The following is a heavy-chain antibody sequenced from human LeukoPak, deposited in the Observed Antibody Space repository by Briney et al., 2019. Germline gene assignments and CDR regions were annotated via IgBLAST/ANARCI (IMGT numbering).Heavy chain of an antibody. CDR2: ISGSGGST. Sequence: PGGTLRLSCAASGFTFSSYGMSWVRQAPGKGLEWVSAISGSGGSTYYADSVKGRFTISRDNSKNTLYLQMNSLRAEDTAVYYCTIFGVVIRTFDYWGQGTLVTVSS. D-gene: IGHD3-3*01. V-gene: IGHV3-23*01. CDR1: GFTFSSYG. J-gene: IGHJ4*02. CDR3: TIFGVVIRTFDY.